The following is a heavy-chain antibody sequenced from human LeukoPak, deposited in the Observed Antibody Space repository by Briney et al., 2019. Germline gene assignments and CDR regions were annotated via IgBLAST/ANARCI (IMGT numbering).Heavy chain of an antibody. CDR2: ISDGGGRQ. D-gene: IGHD3-10*01. Sequence: GGSLRLSCAATGFTFSNYAIHWGRQAPGKGLEWVAFISDGGGRQYYADSVKGRFTISRDNSKNTLNLRMNSLRAEDTAVYYCVKDRTGTYTLDYWGQGTLVTVSS. CDR3: VKDRTGTYTLDY. J-gene: IGHJ4*02. V-gene: IGHV3-30-3*01. CDR1: GFTFSNYA.